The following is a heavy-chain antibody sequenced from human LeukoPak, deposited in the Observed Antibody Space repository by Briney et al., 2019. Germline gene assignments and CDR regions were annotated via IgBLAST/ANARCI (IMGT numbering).Heavy chain of an antibody. D-gene: IGHD5-18*01. V-gene: IGHV4-61*02. Sequence: PSETLSLTCTVSGGSISSSSCYWSWIRQPAGKGLEWIGRIYTSGSTNYNPSLKSRVTISVDTSKNQFSLKLSSVTAADTAVYYCARDYSYGYAGSFDYWGQGTLVTVSS. J-gene: IGHJ4*02. CDR2: IYTSGST. CDR3: ARDYSYGYAGSFDY. CDR1: GGSISSSSCY.